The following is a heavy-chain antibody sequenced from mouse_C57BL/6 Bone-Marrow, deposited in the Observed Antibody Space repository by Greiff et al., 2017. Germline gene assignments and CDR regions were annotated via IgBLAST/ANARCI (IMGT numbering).Heavy chain of an antibody. CDR1: GYTFTDYE. J-gene: IGHJ2*03. CDR3: TGGLRRDY. D-gene: IGHD2-2*01. CDR2: IDPETGGT. Sequence: VQGVESGAELVRPGASVTLSCKASGYTFTDYEMHWVKQTPVHGLEWIGAIDPETGGTAYNQKFKGKAILTADKSSSPAYMELRSLTSEDSAVYYCTGGLRRDYWGQGT. V-gene: IGHV1-15*01.